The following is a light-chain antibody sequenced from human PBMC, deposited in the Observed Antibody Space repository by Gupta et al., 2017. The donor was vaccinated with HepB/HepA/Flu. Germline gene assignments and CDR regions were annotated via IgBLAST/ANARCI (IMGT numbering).Light chain of an antibody. CDR1: SSDVGGYNY. Sequence: QPALTQPASVSGSPGQSITISCTGTSSDVGGYNYVSWYQQHPGKAPKHSIYDVRNRPSGVSNRFSGSKAANTASLTISVLQAEDESYYYCSSYTSSSTRFGGGTKLTVL. CDR2: DVR. V-gene: IGLV2-14*03. CDR3: SSYTSSSTR. J-gene: IGLJ2*01.